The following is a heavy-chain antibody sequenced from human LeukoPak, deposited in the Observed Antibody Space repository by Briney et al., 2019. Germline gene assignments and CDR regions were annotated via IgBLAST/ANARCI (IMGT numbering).Heavy chain of an antibody. D-gene: IGHD5-18*01. J-gene: IGHJ4*02. CDR2: INPSGGST. CDR1: GYTFTSYY. V-gene: IGHV1-46*01. CDR3: ARDPPYSYGMRHFDY. Sequence: ASVKVSCKASGYTFTSYYMHWVRQAPGQGLEWMGIINPSGGSTSCAQKFQGRVAMTRDTSTSTVYMELSSLRSEDTAVYYCARDPPYSYGMRHFDYWGQGTLVTVSS.